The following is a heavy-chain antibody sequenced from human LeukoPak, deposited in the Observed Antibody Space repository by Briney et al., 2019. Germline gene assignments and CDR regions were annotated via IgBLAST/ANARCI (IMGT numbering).Heavy chain of an antibody. CDR2: ISGSGDTT. CDR1: GFTFSSYA. CDR3: AKDTTAWWYHRAYMDV. D-gene: IGHD2-15*01. Sequence: GGSLRLSCAASGFTFSSYAMSWVRQAPGGGLEGVSAISGSGDTTYHADSVKGRFTISRDNSENRLSLQMDSLRAEDTAVYFCAKDTTAWWYHRAYMDVWGKGTTVTVSS. V-gene: IGHV3-23*01. J-gene: IGHJ6*03.